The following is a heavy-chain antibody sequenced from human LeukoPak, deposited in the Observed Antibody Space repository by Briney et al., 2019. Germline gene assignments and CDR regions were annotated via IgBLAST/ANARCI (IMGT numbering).Heavy chain of an antibody. D-gene: IGHD5-18*01. CDR2: MNPNSGNT. J-gene: IGHJ4*02. CDR1: GYSFTTYD. Sequence: ASVKVSCKASGYSFTTYDINWARQATGQGLEWMGWMNPNSGNTGYAQRFQGRVTMSRDTSISTAYMELNSLTSEDTAVYYCAKNVRDTGTFDYWGQGTLVTVSS. CDR3: AKNVRDTGTFDY. V-gene: IGHV1-8*01.